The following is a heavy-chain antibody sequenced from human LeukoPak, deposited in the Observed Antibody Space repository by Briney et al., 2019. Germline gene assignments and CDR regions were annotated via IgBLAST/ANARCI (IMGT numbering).Heavy chain of an antibody. V-gene: IGHV4-31*03. CDR2: ISTSGYT. Sequence: PSETLSLTCTVSGGSISSGFHFWTWIRQHPGKGLEWIGYISTSGYTSYSPSLKSRVIISADTSKNLFSLELRSVTAADTAMYFCAKDHGLLRPLDTWGQGTLVTVSS. J-gene: IGHJ5*02. D-gene: IGHD3-16*01. CDR1: GGSISSGFHF. CDR3: AKDHGLLRPLDT.